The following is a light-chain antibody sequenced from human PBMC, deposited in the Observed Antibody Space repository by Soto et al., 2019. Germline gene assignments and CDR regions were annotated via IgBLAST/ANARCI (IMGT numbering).Light chain of an antibody. CDR3: QQHNKWPPWT. CDR2: AVS. J-gene: IGKJ1*01. CDR1: QSVRNN. Sequence: EIVMTQSPVTLSVSPGEGATLFCRASQSVRNNLAWYQQKPGLAPRLLIYAVSTRATGVPARFSGNGSETEFTLPISGLQSDDSALYYCQQHNKWPPWTFGQGTKVEIK. V-gene: IGKV3-15*01.